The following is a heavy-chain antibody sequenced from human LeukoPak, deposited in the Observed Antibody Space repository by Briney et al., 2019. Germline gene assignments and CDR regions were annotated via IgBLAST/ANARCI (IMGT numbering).Heavy chain of an antibody. CDR2: IRSKGSGGTI. V-gene: IGHV3-49*03. CDR1: GFTFNEYA. Sequence: SGGSLRLSCTASGFTFNEYAMSWFRQAPGKGLEWVGFIRSKGSGGTIEYAASVKGRFTLSRDDSKSIASLQMNSLQSEDTAVYYCVKGRTRADSWGQGTLVTVSS. D-gene: IGHD3-3*01. J-gene: IGHJ4*02. CDR3: VKGRTRADS.